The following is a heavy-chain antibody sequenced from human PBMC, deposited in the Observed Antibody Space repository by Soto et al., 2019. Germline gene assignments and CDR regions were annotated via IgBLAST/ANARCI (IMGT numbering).Heavy chain of an antibody. CDR3: VRDHFGCNPGKDG. V-gene: IGHV4-38-2*02. Sequence: NPSETLSLTCAVSGYSISIGYYWGCIRQPPWKGLEWIGSIYHSGSTYYNPSLKSRVTISVDTSKNKFSLKLSSVTAADTAVYYCVRDHFGCNPGKDGWRQGNRITVSS. J-gene: IGHJ6*02. CDR1: GYSISIGYY. D-gene: IGHD3-3*01. CDR2: IYHSGST.